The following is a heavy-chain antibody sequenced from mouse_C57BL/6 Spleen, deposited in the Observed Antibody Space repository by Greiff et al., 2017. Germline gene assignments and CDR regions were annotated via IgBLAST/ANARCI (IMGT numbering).Heavy chain of an antibody. Sequence: QVQLQQSGAELARPGASVKLSCKASGYTFTSYTMHWVKQRPGQGLEWIGYINPSSGYTKYNEKFKDKATLTADKSSSTAYMQLSSLTSEDSAVYYGERPNYFAYWGQGTMLTGSA. CDR2: INPSSGYT. J-gene: IGHJ2*01. D-gene: IGHD6-5*01. V-gene: IGHV1-4*01. CDR1: GYTFTSYT. CDR3: ERPNYFAY.